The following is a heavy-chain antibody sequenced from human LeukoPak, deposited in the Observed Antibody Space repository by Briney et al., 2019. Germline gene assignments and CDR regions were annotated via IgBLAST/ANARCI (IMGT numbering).Heavy chain of an antibody. V-gene: IGHV4-30-2*01. D-gene: IGHD3-10*01. CDR3: ARSYYYGSGSYYMWFDP. J-gene: IGHJ5*02. Sequence: SETLSLTCSVSGGSINSDGYSWSWIRQPPGKGLGWIGYIYHSGSTYHNPSLKSRVTISVDRSRNQFFLKLISVTAADTAVYYCARSYYYGSGSYYMWFDPWGQGTLVTVSS. CDR2: IYHSGST. CDR1: GGSINSDGYS.